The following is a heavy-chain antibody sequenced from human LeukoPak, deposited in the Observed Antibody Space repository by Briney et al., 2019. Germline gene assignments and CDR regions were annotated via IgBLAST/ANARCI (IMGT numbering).Heavy chain of an antibody. Sequence: GGSLRLSCAASGFTFSSYAMSWVRPPPGKGLEWVSAISGSGGSTYYADSVKGRFTICRDNSKNTLYLQMNSLRAGDTAVYYCAKDSRLGIGKYFDYWGQGTLVTVSS. V-gene: IGHV3-23*01. CDR2: ISGSGGST. J-gene: IGHJ4*02. D-gene: IGHD6-13*01. CDR1: GFTFSSYA. CDR3: AKDSRLGIGKYFDY.